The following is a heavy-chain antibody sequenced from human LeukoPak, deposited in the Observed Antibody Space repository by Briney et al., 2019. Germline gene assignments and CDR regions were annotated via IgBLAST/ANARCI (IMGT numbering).Heavy chain of an antibody. J-gene: IGHJ6*03. Sequence: SETLSLTCTVSGGSISSYYWSWIRQPPGKGLEWIGYIYYSGSTNYNPSLKSRVTISVDTSKNQFSLKLSSVTAADTAVYYCAREGSSSSTYYYYMDVWGKGTTVTVSS. V-gene: IGHV4-59*01. CDR1: GGSISSYY. D-gene: IGHD6-6*01. CDR2: IYYSGST. CDR3: AREGSSSSTYYYYMDV.